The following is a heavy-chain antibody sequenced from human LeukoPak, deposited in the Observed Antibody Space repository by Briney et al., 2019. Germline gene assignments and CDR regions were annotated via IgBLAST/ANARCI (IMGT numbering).Heavy chain of an antibody. Sequence: GGSLRLSCAASGFTFTSCAMSWVRQAPGKGLEWVSAISAGSDVIYYADSVKGRFAISRDNSKNTVYLQMDSLRAEDTAVYYCAKSHVTTATGTGRYFDYWGQGALVTVSS. J-gene: IGHJ4*02. CDR2: ISAGSDVI. V-gene: IGHV3-23*01. CDR3: AKSHVTTATGTGRYFDY. CDR1: GFTFTSCA. D-gene: IGHD3-9*01.